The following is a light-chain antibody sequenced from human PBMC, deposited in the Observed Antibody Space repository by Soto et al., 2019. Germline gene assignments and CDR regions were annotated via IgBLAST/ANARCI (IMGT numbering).Light chain of an antibody. Sequence: QSALTQPASVSGSPGQSITISCTGTSSDVGSYNLVSWYQQHPGKAPKLMIYEGSKRPSGVSNRFSGSKSGNTASLTISGLQAEDEADYYCCSYAGSSPSEVVFGGGTKLTVL. CDR2: EGS. J-gene: IGLJ2*01. CDR1: SSDVGSYNL. CDR3: CSYAGSSPSEVV. V-gene: IGLV2-23*01.